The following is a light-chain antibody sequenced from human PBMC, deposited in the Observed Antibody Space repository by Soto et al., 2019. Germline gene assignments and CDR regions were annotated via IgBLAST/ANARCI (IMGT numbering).Light chain of an antibody. CDR2: GAS. Sequence: EIVLTQFPGTLSLSPGERATLSCRASQTIDNNYLAWYLQKPGQAPRLLIYGASFRATGIPDRFSGSGSGTDFTLAISSLEPEDFAVYYCQQYGSSPYTFGQGTKLDIK. J-gene: IGKJ2*01. CDR3: QQYGSSPYT. CDR1: QTIDNNY. V-gene: IGKV3-20*01.